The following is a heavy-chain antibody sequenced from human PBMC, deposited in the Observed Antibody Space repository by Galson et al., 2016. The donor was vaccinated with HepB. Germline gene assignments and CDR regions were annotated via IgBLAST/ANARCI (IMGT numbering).Heavy chain of an antibody. J-gene: IGHJ6*02. CDR2: FWYQRYNK. CDR1: GFPFGSYG. D-gene: IGHD6-13*01. CDR3: AGDSLRGRTWYGSLDV. Sequence: LRLSCAASGFPFGSYGMLWVGQVPGKGRECVAVFWYQRYNKNYAQSVTGQFTISRDNSKNTLYLQINSLRAEDSAVYYCAGDSLRGRTWYGSLDVWGQGTTVTVSS. V-gene: IGHV3-33*01.